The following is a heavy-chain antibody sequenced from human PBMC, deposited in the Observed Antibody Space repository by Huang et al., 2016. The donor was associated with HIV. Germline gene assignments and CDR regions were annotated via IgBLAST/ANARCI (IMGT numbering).Heavy chain of an antibody. J-gene: IGHJ6*03. CDR2: ISYDGNNK. V-gene: IGHV3-30-3*01. CDR1: GFTFSSYA. Sequence: QVQLVESGGGVVQPGRSLRLSCAASGFTFSSYAMHWVRQAPGKGLEWVAVISYDGNNKYYADSVKGRFTIARDNSKNTLYLQMNSLRAEDTAVYYCARDPAYDYVWGSYRSPKNYYYYMDVWGKGTTVTVSS. D-gene: IGHD3-16*02. CDR3: ARDPAYDYVWGSYRSPKNYYYYMDV.